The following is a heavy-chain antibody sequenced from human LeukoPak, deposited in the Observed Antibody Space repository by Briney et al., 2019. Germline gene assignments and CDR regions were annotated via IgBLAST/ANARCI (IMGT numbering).Heavy chain of an antibody. Sequence: GGSLRLSCAASGFTFSSYVITWVRQPPGKGLEWVSSISESGGKTYYADSVEGRFSISRDNSKNTPYLQMNSLTAEDTAVYYCVRDEPDSTRYDYGDYFDSWGQGTLVTVSS. J-gene: IGHJ4*02. CDR3: VRDEPDSTRYDYGDYFDS. CDR2: ISESGGKT. D-gene: IGHD4-17*01. CDR1: GFTFSSYV. V-gene: IGHV3-23*01.